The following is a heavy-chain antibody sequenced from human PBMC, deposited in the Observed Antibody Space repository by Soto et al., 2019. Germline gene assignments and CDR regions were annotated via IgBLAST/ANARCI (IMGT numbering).Heavy chain of an antibody. CDR3: VIDLRYCTGASCYPTFDY. D-gene: IGHD2-15*01. CDR2: ISSGSTYI. J-gene: IGHJ4*02. CDR1: GFTFSNYR. V-gene: IGHV3-21*01. Sequence: PGGPLRLSCAASGFTFSNYRMNWVRQAPGKGLEWVSSISSGSTYIYYADSLKGRFTISRDNAKNSLYLQMNSLRVEDTAVYYCVIDLRYCTGASCYPTFDYWGQGTRVTVSS.